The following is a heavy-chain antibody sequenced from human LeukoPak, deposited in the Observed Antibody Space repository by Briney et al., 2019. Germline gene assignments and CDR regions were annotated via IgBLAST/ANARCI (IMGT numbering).Heavy chain of an antibody. CDR3: ARDGHYYDSSGYYYIDRYFDL. V-gene: IGHV4-59*12. CDR1: GGSISGTYY. D-gene: IGHD3-22*01. J-gene: IGHJ2*01. CDR2: IYYTGTT. Sequence: SETLSLTCTVSGGSISGTYYWSWIRQPPGKGLEWIGYIYYTGTTDSNPSLKSRVTISLDTSKNQFSLKLSSVTAADTAVYYCARDGHYYDSSGYYYIDRYFDLWGRGTLVTVSS.